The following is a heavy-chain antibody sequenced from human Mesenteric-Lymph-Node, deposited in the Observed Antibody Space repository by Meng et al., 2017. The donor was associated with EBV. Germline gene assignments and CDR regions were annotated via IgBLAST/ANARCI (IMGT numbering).Heavy chain of an antibody. CDR2: ISNSGSTI. Sequence: QVELVESGGGVVKPGASLVLSCAASGFTFSDYFRSLIRQAPGKGLEWVSNISNSGSTIYYADSVKGRFTISRDNAKNSVYLQMNSLRAEDTAVYYCARDVNTYGPIDFWGQGTLVTVSS. CDR1: GFTFSDYF. J-gene: IGHJ4*02. D-gene: IGHD5-18*01. CDR3: ARDVNTYGPIDF. V-gene: IGHV3-11*01.